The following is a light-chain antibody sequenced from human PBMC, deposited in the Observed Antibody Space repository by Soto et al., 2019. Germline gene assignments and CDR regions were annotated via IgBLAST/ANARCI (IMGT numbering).Light chain of an antibody. J-gene: IGKJ4*01. V-gene: IGKV3-11*01. CDR2: DAS. CDR3: QQRRNWPVLT. Sequence: EILLTQSPSSLSVSPGERATLSCRASQSVSSYLAWYQQKPGQAPRLLIYDASNRATGIPARFSGSGSGTDFTLTISSLEPADFAVYYCQQRRNWPVLTFGGGTKVDIK. CDR1: QSVSSY.